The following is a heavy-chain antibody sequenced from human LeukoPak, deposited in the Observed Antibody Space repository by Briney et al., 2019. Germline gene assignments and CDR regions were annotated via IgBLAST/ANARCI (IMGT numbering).Heavy chain of an antibody. J-gene: IGHJ5*02. V-gene: IGHV4-31*03. CDR1: GGSISSGGYY. CDR2: IYYSGST. D-gene: IGHD4/OR15-4a*01. CDR3: AREVLGVTNWFDP. Sequence: PSETLSLTCTVSGGSISSGGYYWSWIRQHPGKGLEWIGYIYYSGSTYYNPSLKSRVTISVDTSKNQFSLKLSSVTAADTAVYYCAREVLGVTNWFDPWGQETLVTVSS.